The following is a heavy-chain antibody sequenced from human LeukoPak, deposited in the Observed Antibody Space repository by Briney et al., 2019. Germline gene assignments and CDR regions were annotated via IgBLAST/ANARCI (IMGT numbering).Heavy chain of an antibody. CDR2: INPNSGDT. CDR1: GYTFTGYY. D-gene: IGHD6-25*01. Sequence: ASVKVSCKASGYTFTGYYMHWVRQAPGQGLEWMGWINPNSGDTNYAQKFQGGVTMTRDTSISTAYMELSRLRSDDTAVYYCARGGGRAYYFDYWGQGTLVTVSS. V-gene: IGHV1-2*02. CDR3: ARGGGRAYYFDY. J-gene: IGHJ4*02.